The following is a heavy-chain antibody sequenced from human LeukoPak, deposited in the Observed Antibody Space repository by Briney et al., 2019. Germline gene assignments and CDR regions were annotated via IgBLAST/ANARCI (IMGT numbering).Heavy chain of an antibody. Sequence: GGSLRLSCAASGFTFSSYAMSWVRQAPGKGLEWVSTISGSDGSTYNADSVKGRFTISRDNSKNTLYLQMNSLRAEDTAVHYCAKDQGYGGNDDAFDIWGQGTMVTVSS. J-gene: IGHJ3*02. V-gene: IGHV3-23*01. CDR3: AKDQGYGGNDDAFDI. CDR1: GFTFSSYA. D-gene: IGHD4-23*01. CDR2: ISGSDGST.